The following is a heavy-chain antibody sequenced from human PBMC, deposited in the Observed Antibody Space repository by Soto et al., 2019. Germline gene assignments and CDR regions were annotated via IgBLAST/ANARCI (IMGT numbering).Heavy chain of an antibody. V-gene: IGHV4-4*02. CDR2: SHQSGNT. J-gene: IGHJ4*02. D-gene: IGHD2-2*02. CDR1: GVSISSHDW. CDR3: ATRDTGRFY. Sequence: QVQLQESGPGLVKPSGTLSLTCAVSGVSISSHDWWTWVRQPPGKGLEWIGESHQSGNTNYNSSLGSRVTISLDKSKNQYSLKLTSVTVADTAVYYCATRDTGRFYWGQGTLVTVSS.